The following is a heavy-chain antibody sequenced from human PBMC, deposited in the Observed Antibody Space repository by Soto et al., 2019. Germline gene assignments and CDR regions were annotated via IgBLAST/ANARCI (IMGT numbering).Heavy chain of an antibody. Sequence: ETLSLTCAVYGGFFRGYYWSWFRQPPGKGLEWIGEINHSGSTDYNPSLKSRLTMSVDMSKKQFSLTLRSVTAADTAMYYCVREGTKNLRDWFDPWGQGILVTVSS. D-gene: IGHD1-1*01. CDR1: GGFFRGYY. CDR2: INHSGST. V-gene: IGHV4-34*01. CDR3: VREGTKNLRDWFDP. J-gene: IGHJ5*02.